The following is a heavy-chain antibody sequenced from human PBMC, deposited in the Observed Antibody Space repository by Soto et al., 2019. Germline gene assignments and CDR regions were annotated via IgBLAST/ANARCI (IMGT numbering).Heavy chain of an antibody. CDR1: GFTFSSYA. D-gene: IGHD1-26*01. J-gene: IGHJ5*02. CDR2: ISGSGGST. Sequence: EVQLLESGGGLVQPGGSLRLSCAASGFTFSSYAMSWVRQAPGKGLEWVSAISGSGGSTYYADSVKGRFTISRDNSKNTLYLQMNSLRAEDTAVYFCAKRGVWSRSGSYSPWGQGTLVTVSS. CDR3: AKRGVWSRSGSYSP. V-gene: IGHV3-23*01.